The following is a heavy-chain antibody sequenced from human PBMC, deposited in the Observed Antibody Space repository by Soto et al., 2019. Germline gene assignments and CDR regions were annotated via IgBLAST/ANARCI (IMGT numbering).Heavy chain of an antibody. CDR1: GGSFSGYY. CDR2: INHSGST. CDR3: ARVGICGGDCYPPGYFDY. Sequence: PSETLSLTCAVYGGSFSGYYWSWIRQPPGKGLEWIGEINHSGSTNYNPSLKSRVTLSIDTSKKHVSLKLTSVTAADTAVYYCARVGICGGDCYPPGYFDYWGQGTLVTVSS. V-gene: IGHV4-34*01. D-gene: IGHD2-21*02. J-gene: IGHJ4*02.